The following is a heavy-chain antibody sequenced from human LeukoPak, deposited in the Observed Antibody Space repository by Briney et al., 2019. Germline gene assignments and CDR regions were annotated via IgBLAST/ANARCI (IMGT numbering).Heavy chain of an antibody. CDR1: GGSFSDYY. V-gene: IGHV3-11*01. D-gene: IGHD3-22*01. J-gene: IGHJ4*02. CDR3: GYYDSSGYYDNDY. Sequence: LSLTCAVYGGSFSDYYMSWIRQAPGKGLEWVSYISSSGSTIYYADSVKGRFTISRNNAKNSLYLQMNSLRAEDTAVYYCGYYDSSGYYDNDYWGQGTLVTVSS. CDR2: ISSSGSTI.